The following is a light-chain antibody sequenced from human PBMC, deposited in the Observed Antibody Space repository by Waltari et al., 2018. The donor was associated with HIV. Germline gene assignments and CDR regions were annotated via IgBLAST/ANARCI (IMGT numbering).Light chain of an antibody. Sequence: QSVMTQPPSASGTPGQRVTISCSGSSSNIGRNYVNWYQQLPGTTPQLLIYRNNQRPSGVPARFSGSKSGTSASLAISGLRSEDEADYYCAAWDDSLSGSWVFGGGTQVTVL. V-gene: IGLV1-47*01. CDR1: SSNIGRNY. J-gene: IGLJ3*02. CDR2: RNN. CDR3: AAWDDSLSGSWV.